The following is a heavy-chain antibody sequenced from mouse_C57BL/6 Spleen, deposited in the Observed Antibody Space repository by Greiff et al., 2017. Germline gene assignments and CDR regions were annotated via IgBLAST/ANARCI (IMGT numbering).Heavy chain of an antibody. Sequence: DVKLQESGAELVRPGASVKLSCTASGFNIKDDYMHWVKQRPEQGLEWIGWIDPENGDTEYASKFQGKATITADTSSNTAYLQLSSLTSEDTAVYYCTTRDSNYVGYFDYWGQGTTLTVSS. CDR2: IDPENGDT. J-gene: IGHJ2*01. CDR3: TTRDSNYVGYFDY. CDR1: GFNIKDDY. V-gene: IGHV14-4*01. D-gene: IGHD2-5*01.